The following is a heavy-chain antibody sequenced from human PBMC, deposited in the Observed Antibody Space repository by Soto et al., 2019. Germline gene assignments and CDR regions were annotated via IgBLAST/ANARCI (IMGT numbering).Heavy chain of an antibody. D-gene: IGHD2-15*01. J-gene: IGHJ6*02. CDR3: ARGGARYCSGGSCYYYYYGMDV. CDR2: IYYSGST. CDR1: GGSISSYY. V-gene: IGHV4-59*01. Sequence: SETLSLTCTVSGGSISSYYWSWIRQPPGKGLEWIGYIYYSGSTNYNPSLKSRVTISVDTSKNQFSLKLSSMTAADTAVYYCARGGARYCSGGSCYYYYYGMDVWGQGTTVTVSS.